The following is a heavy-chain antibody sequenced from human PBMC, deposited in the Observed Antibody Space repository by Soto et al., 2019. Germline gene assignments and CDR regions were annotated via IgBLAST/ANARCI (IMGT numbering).Heavy chain of an antibody. J-gene: IGHJ5*02. CDR3: AARPLMVRGVRTPFDP. D-gene: IGHD3-10*01. CDR1: GGSISSGGYY. Sequence: PSETLSLTCTVSGGSISSGGYYWSWIRQHPGKGLEWIGYIYYSGSTYYNPSLKSRVTISVDTSKNQFSLKLSSVTAADTAVYYCAARPLMVRGVRTPFDPWGQGTLVTVSS. CDR2: IYYSGST. V-gene: IGHV4-31*03.